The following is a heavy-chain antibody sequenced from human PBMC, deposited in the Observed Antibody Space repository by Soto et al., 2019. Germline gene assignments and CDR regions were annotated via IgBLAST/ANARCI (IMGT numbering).Heavy chain of an antibody. CDR2: IRNGGGAA. D-gene: IGHD3-10*01. CDR3: ARDNWFQMDG. V-gene: IGHV3-48*04. J-gene: IGHJ6*04. Sequence: EVQLVESGGGLMQPGGSLRLSCAASGFTFSDYSMTWVRQAPGKGLEWVSYIRNGGGAAYYADSLKGRFTISRDDAKNSVYLQMDSMRVEDTAIYYCARDNWFQMDGWGEGTTVIVSS. CDR1: GFTFSDYS.